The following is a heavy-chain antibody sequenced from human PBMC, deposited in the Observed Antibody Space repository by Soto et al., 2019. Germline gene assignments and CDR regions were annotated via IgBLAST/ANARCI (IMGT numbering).Heavy chain of an antibody. D-gene: IGHD5-12*01. CDR2: IYHSGST. J-gene: IGHJ4*02. Sequence: SETLSLTCTVSGGSISGYYWSWIRQPPGKGLEWIGYIYHSGSTYYNPSLKSRVTISVDRSKNQFSLKLSSVTAADTAVYYCAAGGGLPRYYWGQGILVTVSS. CDR1: GGSISGYY. V-gene: IGHV4-59*04. CDR3: AAGGGLPRYY.